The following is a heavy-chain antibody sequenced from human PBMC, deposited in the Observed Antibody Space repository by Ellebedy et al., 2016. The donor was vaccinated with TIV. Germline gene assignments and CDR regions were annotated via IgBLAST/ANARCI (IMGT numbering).Heavy chain of an antibody. V-gene: IGHV3-74*01. J-gene: IGHJ4*02. CDR3: ARHTDYALDY. CDR2: INSDGSST. D-gene: IGHD4-17*01. CDR1: GFTLSSYW. Sequence: GGSLRLSCAASGFTLSSYWMYWVRQAPGKGLVWVSRINSDGSSTSYADSVRGRFTVSRDNAKNSLHLQMNGLRDEDTAVYYCARHTDYALDYWGQGALVTVSS.